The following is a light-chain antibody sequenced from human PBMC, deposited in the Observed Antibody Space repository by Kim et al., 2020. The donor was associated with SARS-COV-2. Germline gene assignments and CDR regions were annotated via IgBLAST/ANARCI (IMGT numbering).Light chain of an antibody. Sequence: GQSVSISGSRTSSDVGGYNYVAWYQQHPGKAPKLMIYEDSRRPSGGPDRFSGAKSGNTAALTVSGLQAEDEADYYCSSYAGSNNVVFGGGTQLTVL. V-gene: IGLV2-8*01. J-gene: IGLJ3*02. CDR1: SSDVGGYNY. CDR2: EDS. CDR3: SSYAGSNNVV.